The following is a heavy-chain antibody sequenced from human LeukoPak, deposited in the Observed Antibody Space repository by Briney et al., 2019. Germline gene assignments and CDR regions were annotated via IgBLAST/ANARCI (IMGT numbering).Heavy chain of an antibody. CDR2: IRYDGSNK. Sequence: GGSLRLSCAASGFTFSSYGMHWVRQAPGKGLEWVAFIRYDGSNKYYADSVKGRFTISRDNSKNTLYLQMNSLRAEDTAVYYCAKDATTYYYDSSGYYYDYFDYWGQGTLVTVSS. V-gene: IGHV3-30*02. D-gene: IGHD3-22*01. CDR1: GFTFSSYG. CDR3: AKDATTYYYDSSGYYYDYFDY. J-gene: IGHJ4*02.